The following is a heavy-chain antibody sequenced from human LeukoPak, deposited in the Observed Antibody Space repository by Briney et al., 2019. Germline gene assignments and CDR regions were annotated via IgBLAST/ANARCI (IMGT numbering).Heavy chain of an antibody. V-gene: IGHV1-2*06. CDR2: INPNSGGT. J-gene: IGHJ5*02. CDR1: GYPLTAYY. CDR3: ARGYCSGGTCYLVENWLDP. D-gene: IGHD2-15*01. Sequence: ASVKVSCKASGYPLTAYYIYWVRQAPGQGLEWMGRINPNSGGTDYAQNFQGRVTMTRDTSISTAYMELSRLRSDDTAVYYCARGYCSGGTCYLVENWLDPWGQGTLVTVSS.